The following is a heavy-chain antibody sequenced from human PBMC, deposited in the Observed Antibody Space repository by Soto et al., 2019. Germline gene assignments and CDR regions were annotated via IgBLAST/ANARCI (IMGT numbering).Heavy chain of an antibody. J-gene: IGHJ4*02. D-gene: IGHD6-13*01. V-gene: IGHV1-69*13. CDR2: IIPIFGTA. CDR3: ARAPLSTPARYSSSWYYFDY. Sequence: SVKVSCKASGGTFSSYAISWVRQAPGLGLEWMGGIIPIFGTANYAQKFQGRVTITADESTSTAYMELSSLRSEDTAVYYCARAPLSTPARYSSSWYYFDYWGQGTLVTVSS. CDR1: GGTFSSYA.